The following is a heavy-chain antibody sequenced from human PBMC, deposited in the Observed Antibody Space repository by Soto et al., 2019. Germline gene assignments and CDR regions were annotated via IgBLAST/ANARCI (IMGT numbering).Heavy chain of an antibody. CDR2: IYFTGST. V-gene: IGHV4-61*01. CDR3: TRGPPRVQWFDP. CDR1: GGAVSSGTYY. J-gene: IGHJ5*02. Sequence: SETLSLTCTVSGGAVSSGTYYWSWIRQPPGKGLEWIGHIYFTGSTNYNPSLKSRVTMSLDTSRNQFSLKLSSVTAADTAVYYCTRGPPRVQWFDPWGLGALVTVSS.